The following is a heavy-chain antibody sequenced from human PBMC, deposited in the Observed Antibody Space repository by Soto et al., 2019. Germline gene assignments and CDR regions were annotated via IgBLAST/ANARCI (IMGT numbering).Heavy chain of an antibody. V-gene: IGHV3-53*01. CDR1: GFTVSSNF. Sequence: PGGSLRLSCAASGFTVSSNFMSWVRQSPGKGLEWVSIIYSGGTTYYADSVKGRFTISRDNSKNTLYLQMNSLRAEDTAVYYCARQMWVVPNCYYGMDVWGQGTTVTVSS. CDR2: IYSGGTT. CDR3: ARQMWVVPNCYYGMDV. D-gene: IGHD2-15*01. J-gene: IGHJ6*02.